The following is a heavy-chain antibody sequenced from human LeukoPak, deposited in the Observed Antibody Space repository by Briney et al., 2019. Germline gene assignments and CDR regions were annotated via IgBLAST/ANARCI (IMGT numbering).Heavy chain of an antibody. CDR3: GRLLMTLGSFDV. CDR2: INHDGSST. D-gene: IGHD3-16*01. J-gene: IGHJ3*01. CDR1: GFTFTTFW. V-gene: IGHV3-74*01. Sequence: GGSLRLSCATSGFTFTTFWMHWVRQAPGKGLVWVSRINHDGSSTNYADSVKGRFTISRDNAKNTVYLQMNSLRAEDTAVNYCGRLLMTLGSFDVWGQGTLVTVSS.